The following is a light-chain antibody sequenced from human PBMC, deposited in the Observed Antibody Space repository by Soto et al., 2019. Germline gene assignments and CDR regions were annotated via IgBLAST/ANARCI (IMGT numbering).Light chain of an antibody. CDR1: SSDVGGYNY. V-gene: IGLV2-14*01. J-gene: IGLJ2*01. Sequence: QSALTQPASVSGSPGQSITISCTGTSSDVGGYNYVSWYQQHPGKAPKFMIYDVSNRPSGVSNRFSGSKSGNTASLTISGLQAEDEADYYFSSYTSSSTLVFGGGTKVTVL. CDR2: DVS. CDR3: SSYTSSSTLV.